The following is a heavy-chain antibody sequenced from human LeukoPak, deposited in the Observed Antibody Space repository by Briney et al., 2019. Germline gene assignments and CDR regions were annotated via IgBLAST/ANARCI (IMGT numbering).Heavy chain of an antibody. J-gene: IGHJ4*02. CDR2: ISSSGSTI. CDR1: GFTFSDYY. D-gene: IGHD3-3*01. Sequence: GALRLSCAASGFTFSDYYMSWIRQAPGKGLEWVSYISSSGSTIYYADSVKGRFTISRDNTKNSLYLQMNTLRAEDTAVYFCARAVDDFWSGPYYFDYWGQGTLVTVSS. V-gene: IGHV3-11*01. CDR3: ARAVDDFWSGPYYFDY.